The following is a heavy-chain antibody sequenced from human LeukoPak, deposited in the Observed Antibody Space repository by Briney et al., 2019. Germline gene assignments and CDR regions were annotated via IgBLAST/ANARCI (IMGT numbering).Heavy chain of an antibody. CDR1: GFTFSSYW. J-gene: IGHJ3*02. CDR3: ARSISPDYYDSSGYSSALGAFDI. D-gene: IGHD3-22*01. CDR2: IKQDGSEK. V-gene: IGHV3-7*01. Sequence: GGSLRLSCAASGFTFSSYWMSWVRQAPGKGLEWVANIKQDGSEKYYVDSVKGRFTISRDNAKNSLYLQMNSLRAEDTAVYYCARSISPDYYDSSGYSSALGAFDIWGQGTMVTVSS.